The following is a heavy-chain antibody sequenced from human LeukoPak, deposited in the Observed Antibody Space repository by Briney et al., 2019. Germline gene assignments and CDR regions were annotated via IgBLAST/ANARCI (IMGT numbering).Heavy chain of an antibody. Sequence: GGSLRLSCAASGFTFSDYYMSWIRQAPGKGLEWVSYISGSGSTIFYADSVKGRFTISRDNAKNSLYLQMNSLRAEDTAVYYCARDSDGDYSSYYMDVWGKGTTVTVSS. CDR1: GFTFSDYY. J-gene: IGHJ6*03. D-gene: IGHD4-11*01. V-gene: IGHV3-11*04. CDR3: ARDSDGDYSSYYMDV. CDR2: ISGSGSTI.